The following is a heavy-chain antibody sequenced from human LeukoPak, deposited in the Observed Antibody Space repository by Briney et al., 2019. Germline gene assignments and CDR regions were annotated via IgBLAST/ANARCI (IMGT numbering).Heavy chain of an antibody. V-gene: IGHV5-51*01. Sequence: GESLKISCKGSGYSFTTYWIGWVRQMPGKGLEWIGIIYPGDSDTRYSPSFQGQVTISVDKSISTAYLQWSSLKASDTAMYYCARRACSSTSCYWFDSWGQGTLVTVSS. CDR2: IYPGDSDT. D-gene: IGHD2-2*01. J-gene: IGHJ5*01. CDR3: ARRACSSTSCYWFDS. CDR1: GYSFTTYW.